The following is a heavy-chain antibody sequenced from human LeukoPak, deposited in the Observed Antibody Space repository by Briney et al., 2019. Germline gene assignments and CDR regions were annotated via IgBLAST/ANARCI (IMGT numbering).Heavy chain of an antibody. CDR3: ARTRYSSGWFFDY. CDR1: GGSISNYF. D-gene: IGHD6-19*01. CDR2: ISYSGST. V-gene: IGHV4-59*01. Sequence: PSETLSLTCTVSGGSISNYFWSWIRQPPGKGLEWIGYISYSGSTSYNPSLRSRVTNSVDTSKDQFSLRLSSVTAADTAVYYCARTRYSSGWFFDYWGQGTLVTVSS. J-gene: IGHJ4*02.